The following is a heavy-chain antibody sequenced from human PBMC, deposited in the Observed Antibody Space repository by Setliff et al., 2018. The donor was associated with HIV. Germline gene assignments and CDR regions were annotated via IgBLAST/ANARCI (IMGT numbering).Heavy chain of an antibody. CDR3: ARVSSTYWYAIFRNYYYHMDV. J-gene: IGHJ6*03. CDR1: GGSYSDNS. D-gene: IGHD2-8*02. Sequence: PSETLSLTFAVDGGSYSDNSWSWIRHSPGKGLECIGEINHRGRTKYRPSLRCGVSISVDTSKTQFSLKLSSVTAADTAVYYCARVSSTYWYAIFRNYYYHMDVWGKGTTVTVSS. V-gene: IGHV4-34*01. CDR2: INHRGRT.